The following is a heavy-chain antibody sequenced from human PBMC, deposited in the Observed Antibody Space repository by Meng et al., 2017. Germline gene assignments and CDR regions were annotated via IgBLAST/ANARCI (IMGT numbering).Heavy chain of an antibody. V-gene: IGHV4-34*01. CDR3: ARDTVEAYCGGDCCPLGY. Sequence: VQLRRGGGGLLKPSGPLSLTCAVYGGSFSGCYWSWIRQPPGKGLEWIGEINHSGSTNYNPSLKSRVTISVDTSKNQFSLKLSSVTAADTAVYYCARDTVEAYCGGDCCPLGYWGQGTLVTVSS. CDR2: INHSGST. CDR1: GGSFSGCY. J-gene: IGHJ4*02. D-gene: IGHD2-21*02.